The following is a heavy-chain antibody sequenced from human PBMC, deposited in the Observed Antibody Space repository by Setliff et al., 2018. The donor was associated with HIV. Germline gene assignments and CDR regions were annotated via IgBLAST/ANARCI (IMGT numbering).Heavy chain of an antibody. D-gene: IGHD3-3*01. CDR3: ASSNNFWSGLDY. CDR2: FYYTGST. V-gene: IGHV4-38-2*01. J-gene: IGHJ4*02. CDR1: GYSISSGYY. Sequence: SETLSLTCAVSGYSISSGYYWGWIRQPPGKGLEWIGSFYYTGSTYYNPSLKSRVTIFGDTSKNQFSLKLSSVTAADTAVYYCASSNNFWSGLDYWGQGTLVTVSS.